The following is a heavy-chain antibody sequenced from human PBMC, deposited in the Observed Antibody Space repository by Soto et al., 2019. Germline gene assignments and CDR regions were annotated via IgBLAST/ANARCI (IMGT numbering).Heavy chain of an antibody. V-gene: IGHV3-23*01. D-gene: IGHD6-19*01. CDR2: ISGSGGST. CDR1: GFTFSSYA. J-gene: IGHJ4*02. Sequence: GGSLRLSCAASGFTFSSYAMSWVRQAPGKGLEWVSAISGSGGSTYYADSVKGRFTISRDNSKNTLYLQMNSLRAEDTAVYYCAKDFHPGIAVAGPLDYWGQGTLVTVSS. CDR3: AKDFHPGIAVAGPLDY.